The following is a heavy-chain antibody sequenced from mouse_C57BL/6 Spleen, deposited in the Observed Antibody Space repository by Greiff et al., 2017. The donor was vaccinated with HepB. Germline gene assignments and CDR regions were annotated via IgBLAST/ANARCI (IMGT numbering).Heavy chain of an antibody. CDR1: GYTFTSYW. CDR3: ARTQLRLGGSAMDY. CDR2: IDPSDSYT. D-gene: IGHD3-2*02. Sequence: VQLQQSGAELVMPGASVKLSCKASGYTFTSYWMHWVKQRPGQGLEWIGEIDPSDSYTNYNQKFKGKSTLTVDKSSSTAYLQLSSLTSEDSSVYYCARTQLRLGGSAMDYWGQGTSVTVSS. V-gene: IGHV1-69*01. J-gene: IGHJ4*01.